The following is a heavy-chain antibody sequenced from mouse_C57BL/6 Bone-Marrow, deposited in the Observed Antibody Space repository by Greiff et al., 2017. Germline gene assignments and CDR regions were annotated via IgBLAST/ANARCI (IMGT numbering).Heavy chain of an antibody. V-gene: IGHV5-12*01. Sequence: EVKLMESGGGLVQPGGSLKLSCAASGFTFSDYYMYWVRQTPEKRLEWVAYISNGGGSTYYPDTVKGRFTISRDNAKNTLYLQMSRLKSEDTAMYYCARDTWFAYWGQGTLVTVSA. CDR1: GFTFSDYY. CDR2: ISNGGGST. CDR3: ARDTWFAY. J-gene: IGHJ3*01.